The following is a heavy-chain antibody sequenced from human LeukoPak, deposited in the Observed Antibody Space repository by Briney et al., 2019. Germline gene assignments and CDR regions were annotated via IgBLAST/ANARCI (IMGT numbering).Heavy chain of an antibody. D-gene: IGHD3-16*01. Sequence: SETLSLTCAVYGGSFSGYYWSWIRQPPGKGLEWIGEINHSGSTNYNPSLKSRVTISVDTSKNQFSLKLSSVTAADTAVYYCARLPYGLFDPWGQGTLVTVSS. CDR1: GGSFSGYY. CDR2: INHSGST. J-gene: IGHJ5*02. V-gene: IGHV4-34*01. CDR3: ARLPYGLFDP.